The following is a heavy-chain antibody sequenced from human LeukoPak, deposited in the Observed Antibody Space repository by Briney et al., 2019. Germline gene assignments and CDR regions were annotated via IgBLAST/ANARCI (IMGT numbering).Heavy chain of an antibody. D-gene: IGHD2-21*01. J-gene: IGHJ5*02. Sequence: SETLSLTCTVSGGSISSSSYYWGWIRQPPGKGLEWIGSIYYSGSTYYNPSLKSRVTISVDTSKNQFSLKLSSVTAADTAVYYCARDVVPSWFDPWGQGTLVTVSS. CDR3: ARDVVPSWFDP. CDR1: GGSISSSSYY. CDR2: IYYSGST. V-gene: IGHV4-39*07.